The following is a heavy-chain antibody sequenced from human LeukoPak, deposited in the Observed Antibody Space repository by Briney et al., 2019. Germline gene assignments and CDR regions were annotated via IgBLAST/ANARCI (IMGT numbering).Heavy chain of an antibody. V-gene: IGHV4-30-4*01. CDR3: ARGCSSGYDLSPLQFFDY. D-gene: IGHD5-12*01. J-gene: IGHJ4*02. CDR1: GGSISSGDYY. Sequence: PSETLSLTCTVSGGSISSGDYYWSWIRQPPGKGLEWIGYIYYSGSTYYNPSLKSRVTLSVDTSKNQFSLKLSSVTAADTAVYYCARGCSSGYDLSPLQFFDYWGQGTLVTVSS. CDR2: IYYSGST.